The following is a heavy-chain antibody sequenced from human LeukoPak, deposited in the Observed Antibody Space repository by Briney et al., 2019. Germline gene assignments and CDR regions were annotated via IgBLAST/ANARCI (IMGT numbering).Heavy chain of an antibody. Sequence: GASVKVSCKASGGTFSSYAISWVRQAPGQGLEWMGWINTNTGNPTYAQGFTGRFVFSLDTSVSTAYLRISSLKAEDTAVYYCARGYEQWLDPSWVYWGQGTLVTVSS. CDR3: ARGYEQWLDPSWVY. J-gene: IGHJ4*02. D-gene: IGHD6-19*01. CDR1: GGTFSSYA. V-gene: IGHV7-4-1*02. CDR2: INTNTGNP.